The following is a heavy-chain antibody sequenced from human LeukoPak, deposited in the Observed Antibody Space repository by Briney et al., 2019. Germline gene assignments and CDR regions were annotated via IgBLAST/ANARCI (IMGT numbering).Heavy chain of an antibody. CDR3: AREVYYYDSSGLGFDY. D-gene: IGHD3-22*01. Sequence: PGGSLRLSCAASGFTFSSYSMNWVRQAPGKGLDWVSSISSSSSYIYYADSVKGRFTISRDNAKNSLYLQMNSLRAEDTAVYYCAREVYYYDSSGLGFDYWGQGTLVTVSS. J-gene: IGHJ4*02. V-gene: IGHV3-21*01. CDR2: ISSSSSYI. CDR1: GFTFSSYS.